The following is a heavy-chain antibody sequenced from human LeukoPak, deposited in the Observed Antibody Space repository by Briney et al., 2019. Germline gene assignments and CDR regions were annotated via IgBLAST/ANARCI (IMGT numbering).Heavy chain of an antibody. J-gene: IGHJ4*02. CDR1: GFTFSTYA. Sequence: GGSLRLSCATSGFTFSTYAMNWVRRAPGKGLEWVSAISNSGNTTYYADSVKGRFTISRDKSKNTLYLQMTSLSAEDTAVYYCAKEVPYTGDGTGYYYPRYFDYWGQRTLVTVSS. D-gene: IGHD3-22*01. CDR3: AKEVPYTGDGTGYYYPRYFDY. V-gene: IGHV3-23*01. CDR2: ISNSGNTT.